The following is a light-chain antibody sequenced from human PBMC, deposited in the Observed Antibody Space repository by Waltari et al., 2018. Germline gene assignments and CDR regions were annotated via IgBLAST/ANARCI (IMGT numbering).Light chain of an antibody. J-gene: IGLJ1*01. V-gene: IGLV2-14*03. CDR2: DIS. CDR1: HSDVCRYTF. CDR3: FSYTSFNTRV. Sequence: QSALTQPASVSGSPVQSITLPCTRTHSDVCRYTFFSWFQHHPGNAPNLVIHDISDRPSGVSSRFSGSKSGNTASLTISGLQAEDEADYYCFSYTSFNTRVFGTGTKVTVL.